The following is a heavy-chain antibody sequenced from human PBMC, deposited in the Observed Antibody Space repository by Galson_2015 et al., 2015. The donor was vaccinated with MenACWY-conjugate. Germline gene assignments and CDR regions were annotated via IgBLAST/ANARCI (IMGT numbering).Heavy chain of an antibody. V-gene: IGHV3-11*06. Sequence: SLRLSCAASGFTFSDYYLSWIRQAPGKGLEWVSYISSSSSYTNYADSVKGRFTISGDNAKNSLYLQMNSLRAEDTAVYYCAREFWAAYNWFDPWGQGTLVTVSS. D-gene: IGHD3-16*01. CDR1: GFTFSDYY. CDR2: ISSSSSYT. J-gene: IGHJ5*02. CDR3: AREFWAAYNWFDP.